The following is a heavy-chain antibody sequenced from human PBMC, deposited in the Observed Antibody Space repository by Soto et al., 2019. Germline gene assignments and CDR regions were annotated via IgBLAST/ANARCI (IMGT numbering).Heavy chain of an antibody. D-gene: IGHD6-13*01. J-gene: IGHJ4*02. Sequence: PSETLSLTCAVSGGSISTSNWWSWVRQPPGKGLEWIGEVYRTGSTNYNPSLESRLTISVDKSKNQFSLKLTSVTAADTAVYYFARARATIAAAAIFDCWGQGTLVT. V-gene: IGHV4-4*02. CDR3: ARARATIAAAAIFDC. CDR1: GGSISTSNW. CDR2: VYRTGST.